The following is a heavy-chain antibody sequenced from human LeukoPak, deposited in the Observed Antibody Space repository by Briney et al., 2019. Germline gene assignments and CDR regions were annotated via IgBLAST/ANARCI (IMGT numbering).Heavy chain of an antibody. V-gene: IGHV3-30*02. Sequence: GGSLRLSCAASGFTFSSYGMHWVRQAPGKGLEWVAFIRYDGSNIYYADSVKGRFTISRDNSKNTLYLQMNSLRAEDTAVYYCAKDPQSYGYGYGFDYWGQGTLVTVSS. CDR3: AKDPQSYGYGYGFDY. D-gene: IGHD5-18*01. CDR2: IRYDGSNI. J-gene: IGHJ4*02. CDR1: GFTFSSYG.